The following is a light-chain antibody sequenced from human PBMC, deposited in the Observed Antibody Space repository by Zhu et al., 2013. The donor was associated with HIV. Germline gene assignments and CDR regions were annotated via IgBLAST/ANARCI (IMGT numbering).Light chain of an antibody. CDR3: QRSYSSPFT. Sequence: DIQMTQSPSTLSASVGDRVTITCRASQSITSWLAWYQQKPGKAPKLLIYDASSLESGVPSRFSGSGSGTDFTLTITTLQPEDVATYYCQRSYSSPFTFGGGTKVEIK. J-gene: IGKJ4*01. CDR1: QSITSW. V-gene: IGKV1-5*01. CDR2: DAS.